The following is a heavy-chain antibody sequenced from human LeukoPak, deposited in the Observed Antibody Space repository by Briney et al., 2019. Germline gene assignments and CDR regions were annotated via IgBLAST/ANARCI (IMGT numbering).Heavy chain of an antibody. V-gene: IGHV3-33*06. CDR1: GFTFSSYG. Sequence: GGSLRLSCAASGFTFSSYGMHWVRQAPGKGLEWVAVIWYDGSNKYYADSVKGRFTISRDNSKNTLYLQMNSVRAEDTAVYYCAKESHCSGGSCSPHFDYWGQGTLVTVSS. D-gene: IGHD2-15*01. CDR3: AKESHCSGGSCSPHFDY. J-gene: IGHJ4*02. CDR2: IWYDGSNK.